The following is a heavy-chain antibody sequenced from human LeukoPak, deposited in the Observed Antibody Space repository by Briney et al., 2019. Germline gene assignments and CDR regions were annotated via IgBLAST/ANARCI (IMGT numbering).Heavy chain of an antibody. CDR1: GGSFSGYY. CDR3: AREGYSYGYAGYMDV. CDR2: INHSGST. D-gene: IGHD5-18*01. J-gene: IGHJ6*03. V-gene: IGHV4-34*01. Sequence: PSETLSLTCAVYGGSFSGYYWSWIRQPPGKGLEWIGEINHSGSTNYNPSLKSRVTISVDTSKNQFSLKLSSVTAADTAVYYCAREGYSYGYAGYMDVWGKGTTVTISS.